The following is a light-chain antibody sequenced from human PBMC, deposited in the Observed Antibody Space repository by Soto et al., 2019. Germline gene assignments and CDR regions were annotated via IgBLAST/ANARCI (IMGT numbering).Light chain of an antibody. J-gene: IGKJ4*01. V-gene: IGKV1-39*01. CDR1: HSVGRF. Sequence: DIQMTQSPSSLSASVGDRVTITCRASHSVGRFLNWYQQKPGQAPTVLINVASTLRSGVPSRFSGSGSGTDFNLTINSLQPEDFATYFCQQSFTTPLTFGGGTKVEIK. CDR3: QQSFTTPLT. CDR2: VAS.